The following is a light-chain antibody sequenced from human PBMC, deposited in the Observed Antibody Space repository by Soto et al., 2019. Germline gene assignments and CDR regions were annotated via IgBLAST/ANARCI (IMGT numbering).Light chain of an antibody. V-gene: IGLV2-14*01. Sequence: QSALTQPASVSGSPGQSITISCTGTTTDIGSYNYVSWYRQQPGKAPKLLLYEASNRPSGASNRLSGSKSGNTASLTISGLQAEDEADYYCSAYTTTRTTVFGGGTKLTVL. J-gene: IGLJ2*01. CDR2: EAS. CDR3: SAYTTTRTTV. CDR1: TTDIGSYNY.